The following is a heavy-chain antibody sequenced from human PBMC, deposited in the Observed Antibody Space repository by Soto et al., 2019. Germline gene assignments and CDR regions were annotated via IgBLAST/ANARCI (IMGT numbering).Heavy chain of an antibody. CDR1: LFTFSSYA. D-gene: IGHD6-19*01. Sequence: SLRLSCTASLFTFSSYAMSWVRQAPGKGLEWVSGINGNGAYTYHVDSVKGRFTISRDNSKNTVYLQMNSLRAEDTAVYYCAKDPPGGWMVWGQGTLVTVSS. CDR2: INGNGAYT. CDR3: AKDPPGGWMV. J-gene: IGHJ4*02. V-gene: IGHV3-23*01.